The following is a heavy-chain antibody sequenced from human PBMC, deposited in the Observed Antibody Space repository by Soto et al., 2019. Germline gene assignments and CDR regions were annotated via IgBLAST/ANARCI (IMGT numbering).Heavy chain of an antibody. V-gene: IGHV4-4*02. Sequence: LETPVPTCAVSCGSISSSNCWRWVRQPPGKGLEWIGEIYHSGSTNYNPSLKSRVTISVDKSKNQFSLKLSSVTAADTAVYYCAREIVGATMDYWGQGTLVTVSS. J-gene: IGHJ4*02. CDR3: AREIVGATMDY. CDR2: IYHSGST. CDR1: CGSISSSNC. D-gene: IGHD1-26*01.